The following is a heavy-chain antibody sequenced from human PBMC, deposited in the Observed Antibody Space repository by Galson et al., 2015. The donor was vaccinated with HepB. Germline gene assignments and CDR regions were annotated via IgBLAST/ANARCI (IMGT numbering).Heavy chain of an antibody. D-gene: IGHD6-19*01. Sequence: PALVKPTQTLTLTCTFSGFSLNTGGVGVGWIPQPPGKALEWLALFYWDDYKSYSPSLGGRLTLTKDTPKNQGVLTMTNMDPVDTATYYCAHRIYSSDGEGFDYWGQGTLVTVSS. CDR2: FYWDDYK. J-gene: IGHJ4*02. CDR1: GFSLNTGGVG. V-gene: IGHV2-5*02. CDR3: AHRIYSSDGEGFDY.